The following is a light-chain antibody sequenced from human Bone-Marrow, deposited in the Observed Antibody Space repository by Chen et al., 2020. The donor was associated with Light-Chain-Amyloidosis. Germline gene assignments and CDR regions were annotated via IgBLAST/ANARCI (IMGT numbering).Light chain of an antibody. V-gene: IGLV2-23*01. CDR1: STDVGHYNL. CDR2: EDS. Sequence: QSALTQPASVAGSVGQSITISCTGTSTDVGHYNLFSWYQHHPGDAPKLLIYEDSERPSWVSNRFSGSKSGNTASLTISGLQTEDQADYYCCSSSYTDTLIFGTGTRLTVL. J-gene: IGLJ2*01. CDR3: CSSSYTDTLI.